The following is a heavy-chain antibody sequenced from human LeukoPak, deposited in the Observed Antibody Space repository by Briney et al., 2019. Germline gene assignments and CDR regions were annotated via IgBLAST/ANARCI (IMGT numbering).Heavy chain of an antibody. D-gene: IGHD4-17*01. J-gene: IGHJ3*02. CDR3: ARAGDYRAFDI. CDR2: IYFGRSP. V-gene: IGHV4-39*07. CDR1: GVSISSSDYN. Sequence: SETLSLTCSVSGVSISSSDYNWGWIRQPPGKGLEWIGSIYFGRSPVYNPSLKSRVTISVDTSKNQFSLKLSSVTAADTAVYYCARAGDYRAFDIWGQGTMVTVSS.